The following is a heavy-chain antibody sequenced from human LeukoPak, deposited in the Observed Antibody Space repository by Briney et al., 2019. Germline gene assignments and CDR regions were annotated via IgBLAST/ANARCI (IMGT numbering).Heavy chain of an antibody. CDR2: IIPIFGTA. CDR3: ARDGYYYDSSGYYY. D-gene: IGHD3-22*01. CDR1: GGTFSSYA. Sequence: GASVKVSCKASGGTFSSYAISWVRQAPGQGLEWMGRIIPIFGTANYAQKFQGRVTITTDESTSTAYMELRSLRSDDTAVYYCARDGYYYDSSGYYYWGQGTLVTVSS. V-gene: IGHV1-69*05. J-gene: IGHJ4*02.